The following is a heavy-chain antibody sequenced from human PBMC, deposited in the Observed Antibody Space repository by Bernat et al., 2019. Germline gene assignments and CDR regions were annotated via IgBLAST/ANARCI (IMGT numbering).Heavy chain of an antibody. D-gene: IGHD6-19*01. V-gene: IGHV3-30*18. CDR3: AKDGYSSGRSLNYYYYMDV. Sequence: QVQLVESGGGVVQPGRSLRLSCAASGFTFSSYGMHWVRQAPGKGLEWVAVISYDGSNKYYADSVKGRFTISRDNSKNTLYLQMNSLRAEDTAVYYCAKDGYSSGRSLNYYYYMDVWGKGTTVTVSS. J-gene: IGHJ6*03. CDR2: ISYDGSNK. CDR1: GFTFSSYG.